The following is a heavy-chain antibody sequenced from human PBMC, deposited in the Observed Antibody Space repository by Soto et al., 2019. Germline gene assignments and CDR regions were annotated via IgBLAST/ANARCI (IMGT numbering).Heavy chain of an antibody. CDR2: ISGSGGST. V-gene: IGHV3-23*01. J-gene: IGHJ4*02. CDR3: AKGTDSITIFGVVPNPVFDY. D-gene: IGHD3-3*01. Sequence: EVQLLESGGGLVQPGGSLRLSCAASGFTFSSYAMSWVRQAPGKGLEWVSAISGSGGSTYYADSVKGRFTISRDNSKNTLYLQMNSLRAEDTAVYYCAKGTDSITIFGVVPNPVFDYWGQGTLVTVSS. CDR1: GFTFSSYA.